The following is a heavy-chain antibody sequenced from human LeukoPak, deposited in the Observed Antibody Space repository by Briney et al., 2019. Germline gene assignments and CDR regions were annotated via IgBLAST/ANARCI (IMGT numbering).Heavy chain of an antibody. CDR3: ARDRITIFFVGFDP. Sequence: ALRLSCAASGFTFSSYAMHWVRQAPGKGLEWVAVISYDGSNKYYADSVKGRFTISRDNSKNTLYLQMNSLRAEDTAVYYCARDRITIFFVGFDPWGQGTLVTVSS. D-gene: IGHD3-3*01. J-gene: IGHJ5*02. CDR2: ISYDGSNK. CDR1: GFTFSSYA. V-gene: IGHV3-30*04.